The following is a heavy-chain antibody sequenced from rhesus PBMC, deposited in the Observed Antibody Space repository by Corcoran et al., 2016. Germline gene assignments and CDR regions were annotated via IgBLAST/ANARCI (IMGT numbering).Heavy chain of an antibody. D-gene: IGHD6-25*01. CDR2: INGISGST. CDR3: ARKYSGSWNRFDV. CDR1: GASISSYW. Sequence: QVQLQESGPGLVKPSETLSLTCAVSGASISSYWWSGIRQAPGEGLEWIGEINGISGSTYYNPSLKSRVTISKDASKNQFSLKVNSVTAADTAVYYCARKYSGSWNRFDVWGPGVLVTVSS. J-gene: IGHJ5-1*01. V-gene: IGHV4-80*01.